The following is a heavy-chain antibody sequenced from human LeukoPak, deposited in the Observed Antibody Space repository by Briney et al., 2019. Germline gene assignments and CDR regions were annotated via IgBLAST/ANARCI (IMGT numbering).Heavy chain of an antibody. J-gene: IGHJ5*02. Sequence: GGSLRLSCAASGFIFSDYYMNWIRQAPGKGLEWVSYISSSNSYRNHADPVKGRFTISRDNRKNSLYLQMDSLRAEDTAVYYCARVLGPNWFDPWGQGTLVTVSS. V-gene: IGHV3-11*06. CDR1: GFIFSDYY. D-gene: IGHD1-26*01. CDR3: ARVLGPNWFDP. CDR2: ISSSNSYR.